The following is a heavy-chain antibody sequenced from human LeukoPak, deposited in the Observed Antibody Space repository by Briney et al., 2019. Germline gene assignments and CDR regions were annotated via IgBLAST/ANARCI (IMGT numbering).Heavy chain of an antibody. J-gene: IGHJ3*02. V-gene: IGHV3-23*01. CDR3: AKPFLPGSHQGVFDI. CDR2: ISGSGGRT. CDR1: GFTFGSYA. D-gene: IGHD1-26*01. Sequence: GGSLRLSCAASGFTFGSYAMSWVRQAPGKGLEWVSAISGSGGRTFYADSLKGRLTISRDNSRNTLYLHMNSLRAGDTAVYYCAKPFLPGSHQGVFDIWGQGTMVTVSS.